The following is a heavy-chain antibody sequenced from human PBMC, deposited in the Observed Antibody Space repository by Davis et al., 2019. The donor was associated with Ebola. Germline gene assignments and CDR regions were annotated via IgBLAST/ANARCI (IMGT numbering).Heavy chain of an antibody. CDR3: ARGGLWFGELWGDY. D-gene: IGHD3-10*01. Sequence: PSETLSLTCTVSGGSISSSSYYWGWIRQPPGKGLEWIGSIYYSGSTNYNPSLKSRVTISVDKSKNQFSLKLSSVTAADTAVYYCARGGLWFGELWGDYWGQGTLVTVSS. V-gene: IGHV4-39*07. CDR1: GGSISSSSYY. J-gene: IGHJ4*02. CDR2: IYYSGST.